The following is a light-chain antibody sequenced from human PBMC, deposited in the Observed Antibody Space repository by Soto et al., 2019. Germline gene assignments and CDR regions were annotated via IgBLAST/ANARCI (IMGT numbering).Light chain of an antibody. CDR3: SSYTSSSTLDV. Sequence: QSVLTQPASVSGSPGQSITISCTGTCSDVGGYNYVSWYQQHPGKAPKLMIYDVSNRPSGVSNRFSGSKSGNTASLTISGLQAEDEADYYCSSYTSSSTLDVFGTGTKVTVL. CDR2: DVS. V-gene: IGLV2-14*01. J-gene: IGLJ1*01. CDR1: CSDVGGYNY.